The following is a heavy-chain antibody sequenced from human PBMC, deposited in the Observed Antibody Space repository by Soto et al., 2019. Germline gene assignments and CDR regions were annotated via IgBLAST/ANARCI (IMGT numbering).Heavy chain of an antibody. V-gene: IGHV3-9*01. CDR1: GFTLDDNA. D-gene: IGHD3-16*01. CDR2: INWKSDI. Sequence: LRLSWAGSGFTLDDNAMHWVRQAPEKGLEWVSGINWKSDIGYADSVKGRFTISRDNAENSLYLQMNSLRAEDTALYYCAISQDRGGRTTFIYWGQGTQVTVYS. CDR3: AISQDRGGRTTFIY. J-gene: IGHJ4*02.